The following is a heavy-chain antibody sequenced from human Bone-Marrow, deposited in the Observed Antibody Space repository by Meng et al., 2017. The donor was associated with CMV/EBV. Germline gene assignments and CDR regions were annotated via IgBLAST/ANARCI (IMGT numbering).Heavy chain of an antibody. CDR3: TRLGPAPPYYDFWSDYRYYYYYGMDV. J-gene: IGHJ6*02. Sequence: GGSLRLSCAASGFTFSGSAMHWVRQASGKGLEWVGRIRSKANSYATAYAASVKGRFTISRDDSKNTAYLQMNSLKTEDTAVYYCTRLGPAPPYYDFWSDYRYYYYYGMDVWGQGTTVTVSS. D-gene: IGHD3-3*01. CDR2: IRSKANSYAT. V-gene: IGHV3-73*01. CDR1: GFTFSGSA.